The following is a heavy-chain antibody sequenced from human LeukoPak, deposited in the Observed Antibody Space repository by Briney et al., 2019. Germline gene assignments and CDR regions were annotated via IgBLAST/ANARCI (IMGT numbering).Heavy chain of an antibody. V-gene: IGHV4-61*02. D-gene: IGHD3-16*01. CDR1: GVSISSGSYY. CDR3: ARDGGY. Sequence: PSQTLSLTCTVSGVSISSGSYYWSWIRQPAGKGLEWIGRIYTSGSTNYNPSLKSRVTISVDTSKNQFSLKLSSVTAADTAVYYCARDGGYWGQGTLVTVSS. CDR2: IYTSGST. J-gene: IGHJ4*02.